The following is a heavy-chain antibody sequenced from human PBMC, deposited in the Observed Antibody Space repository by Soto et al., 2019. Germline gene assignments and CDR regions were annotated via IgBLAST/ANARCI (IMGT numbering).Heavy chain of an antibody. V-gene: IGHV3-23*01. CDR1: GFTFSSYA. D-gene: IGHD6-6*01. CDR2: ISGSGGST. CDR3: AGPFLHSSGLDY. Sequence: PGGSLRLSCAASGFTFSSYAMSWVRQAPGKGLEWVSAISGSGGSTYYADSVKGRFTISRDNSKNTPYLQVNSLRAEDTAVYYCAGPFLHSSGLDYWGQGTLVTVSS. J-gene: IGHJ4*02.